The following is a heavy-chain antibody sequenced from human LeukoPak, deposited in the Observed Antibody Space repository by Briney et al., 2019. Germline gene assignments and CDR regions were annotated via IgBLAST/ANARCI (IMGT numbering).Heavy chain of an antibody. CDR2: MCSGGAT. Sequence: GGSLRLSCVVSGFIVSGDYMSWVRQAPGKGLEWVSVMCSGGATYYADSVKGRFTISRDNSKNTLYLQMNSLRAEDTAVYYCAKMYYDILTGYYGNYFDYWGQGTLVTVSS. CDR3: AKMYYDILTGYYGNYFDY. V-gene: IGHV3-53*01. D-gene: IGHD3-9*01. CDR1: GFIVSGDY. J-gene: IGHJ4*02.